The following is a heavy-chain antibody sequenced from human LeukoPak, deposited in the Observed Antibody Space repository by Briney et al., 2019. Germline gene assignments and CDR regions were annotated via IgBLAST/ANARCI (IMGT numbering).Heavy chain of an antibody. D-gene: IGHD5-12*01. Sequence: SETLSLTCTVSGGSISSYYWSWIRQPAGKGLEWIGRIYTSGSTNYNPSLKSRVTISVDTSKNQFSLKLSSVTAADTAVYYCARDPSRGYSGYVAFDIWGQGTMVTVSS. CDR2: IYTSGST. V-gene: IGHV4-4*07. J-gene: IGHJ3*02. CDR3: ARDPSRGYSGYVAFDI. CDR1: GGSISSYY.